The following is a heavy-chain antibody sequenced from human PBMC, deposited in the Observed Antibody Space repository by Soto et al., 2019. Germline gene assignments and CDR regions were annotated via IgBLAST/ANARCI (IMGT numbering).Heavy chain of an antibody. Sequence: PSLTLSLTCTVSGGSISSISYYLGWIRQPPGKGLEWIGSIYYSGSTYYNPSLKSRVTISVDTSKNQFSLKLSSVTAADTAVYYCARHRVYDEYYFDYWGQGTLVTVSS. V-gene: IGHV4-39*01. CDR3: ARHRVYDEYYFDY. D-gene: IGHD5-12*01. CDR2: IYYSGST. J-gene: IGHJ4*02. CDR1: GGSISSISYY.